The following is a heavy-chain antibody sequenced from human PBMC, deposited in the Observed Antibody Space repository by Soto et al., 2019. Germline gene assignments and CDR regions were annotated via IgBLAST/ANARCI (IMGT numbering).Heavy chain of an antibody. CDR2: IIPIFGTA. CDR1: GGTFSSYA. J-gene: IGHJ1*01. V-gene: IGHV1-69*01. Sequence: QVQLVQSGAEVKKPGSSVMVSCKASGGTFSSYAISWVRQAPGQGLEWMGGIIPIFGTANYAQKFQGRVTITADESTSTAYMELSSLRSEDTAVYYCARDRCSGGSCYYSFQHWGQGTLVTVSS. CDR3: ARDRCSGGSCYYSFQH. D-gene: IGHD2-15*01.